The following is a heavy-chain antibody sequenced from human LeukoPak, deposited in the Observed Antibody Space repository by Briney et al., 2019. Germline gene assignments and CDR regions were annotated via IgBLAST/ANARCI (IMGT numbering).Heavy chain of an antibody. CDR1: GITFSYYW. CDR3: AREGGYDPFEY. Sequence: GGSLRLSCAASGITFSYYWMHWVPQAPGKGLVWVSRIDADGSSATYADSVKGRFTISRDNAKNTLYLQMNSLRAEDTAVYYCAREGGYDPFEYWGQGTLVTVSS. J-gene: IGHJ4*02. D-gene: IGHD5-12*01. CDR2: IDADGSSA. V-gene: IGHV3-74*01.